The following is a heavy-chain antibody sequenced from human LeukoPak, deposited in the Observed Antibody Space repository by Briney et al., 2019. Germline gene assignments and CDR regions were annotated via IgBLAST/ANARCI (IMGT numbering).Heavy chain of an antibody. Sequence: PSETLSLTCTVSGDSMSDYFWTWIRQPPGKGLEWIGYAADSGSTNYNPSLKSRVTISVDSSTNHFSLRLSSVTAADTAVYYCATRWDTVVAPFDYWGQGTLVTVSS. CDR1: GDSMSDYF. D-gene: IGHD4-23*01. CDR3: ATRWDTVVAPFDY. J-gene: IGHJ4*02. CDR2: AADSGST. V-gene: IGHV4-59*12.